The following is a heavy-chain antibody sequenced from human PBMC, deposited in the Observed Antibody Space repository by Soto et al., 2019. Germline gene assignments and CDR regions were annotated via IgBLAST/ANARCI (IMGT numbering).Heavy chain of an antibody. D-gene: IGHD2-21*02. CDR3: ARDILPPYCSRDCYPYFDY. V-gene: IGHV3-30*04. CDR2: ISFDGKNK. Sequence: GGSLRLSCAASGFTFSDYAMHWVRQAPGKGLEWVTVISFDGKNKYYADSVKGRFTISRDDSKNTLYLQLNSLRTEDTAVYYCARDILPPYCSRDCYPYFDYWGQGALVTVSS. J-gene: IGHJ4*02. CDR1: GFTFSDYA.